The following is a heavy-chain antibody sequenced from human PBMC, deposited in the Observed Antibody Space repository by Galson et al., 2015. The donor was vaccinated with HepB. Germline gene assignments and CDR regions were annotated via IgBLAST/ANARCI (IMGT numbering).Heavy chain of an antibody. J-gene: IGHJ4*02. D-gene: IGHD3-10*01. CDR2: IKQDGSEK. Sequence: SLRLSCAASGFTFSSYWMNWVRQAPGKGLEWVANIKQDGSEKYYVDSVNGRFTISRDNARKSLYLQMDSLRAEDTALYYCAGGYFWFGEGLSDFWGQGTLVTVSS. V-gene: IGHV3-7*03. CDR1: GFTFSSYW. CDR3: AGGYFWFGEGLSDF.